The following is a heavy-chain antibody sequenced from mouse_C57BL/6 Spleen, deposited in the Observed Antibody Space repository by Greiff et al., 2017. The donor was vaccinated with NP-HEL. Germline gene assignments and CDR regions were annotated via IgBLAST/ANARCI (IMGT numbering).Heavy chain of an antibody. D-gene: IGHD2-12*01. Sequence: QVQLQQPGAELVKPGASVKMSCKASGYTFTSYWITWVKQRPGQGLEWIGDIYPGSGSTNYNEKFKSKATLTVDTSSSTAYMQLSSLTSEDSAVYYCASKTDSWAWFAYWGQGTLVTVSA. V-gene: IGHV1-55*01. CDR3: ASKTDSWAWFAY. J-gene: IGHJ3*01. CDR2: IYPGSGST. CDR1: GYTFTSYW.